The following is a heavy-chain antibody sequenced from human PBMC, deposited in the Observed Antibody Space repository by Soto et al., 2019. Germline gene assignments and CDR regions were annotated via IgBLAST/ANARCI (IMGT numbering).Heavy chain of an antibody. CDR2: IYHSGST. Sequence: SETLSLTCAVSGGSISSSNWWSWVRQPPGKGLEWIGEIYHSGSTNYNPSLKSRVTISVDKSKNQFSLKLSSVTAADTAVYYCAREGHSSGWYVNWVDPWGQGTLVTVSS. CDR3: AREGHSSGWYVNWVDP. D-gene: IGHD6-19*01. V-gene: IGHV4-4*02. J-gene: IGHJ5*02. CDR1: GGSISSSNW.